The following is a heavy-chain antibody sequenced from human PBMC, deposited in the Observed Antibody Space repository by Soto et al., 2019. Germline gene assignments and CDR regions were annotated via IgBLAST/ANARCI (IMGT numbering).Heavy chain of an antibody. CDR2: ISYDGSNK. D-gene: IGHD3-3*01. CDR1: GFTFSSDA. Sequence: GGSLRLSCAASGFTFSSDAMHWVRQAPGKGLEWVAVISYDGSNKYYADSVKGRFTISRDNSKNTLYLQMNSLRSEDTAVYYCARGRPVISYYDFWSGYSHYYGMDVWGQGTTVTVSS. CDR3: ARGRPVISYYDFWSGYSHYYGMDV. V-gene: IGHV3-30-3*01. J-gene: IGHJ6*02.